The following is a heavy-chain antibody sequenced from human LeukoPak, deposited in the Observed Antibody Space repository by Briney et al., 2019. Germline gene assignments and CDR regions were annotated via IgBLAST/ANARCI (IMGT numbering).Heavy chain of an antibody. D-gene: IGHD5-18*01. CDR3: ARDGPAYSFDY. J-gene: IGHJ4*02. CDR1: GFIFSSHE. CDR2: ISTSGSTI. V-gene: IGHV3-48*03. Sequence: GGSLRLSCAASGFIFSSHEMHWVRQAPGKGLEWLSCISTSGSTIYYADSVKGRFTFSRDNARNSLYLQMNSLRAEDTALYYCARDGPAYSFDYWGQGTLVTVSS.